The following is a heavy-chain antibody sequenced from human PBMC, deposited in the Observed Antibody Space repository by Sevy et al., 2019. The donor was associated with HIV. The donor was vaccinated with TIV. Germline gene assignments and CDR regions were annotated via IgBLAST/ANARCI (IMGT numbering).Heavy chain of an antibody. D-gene: IGHD3-22*01. V-gene: IGHV3-9*01. CDR2: ISWNSGSI. CDR1: GFTFDDYA. CDR3: ANAFSYYDSSGYYYALDY. Sequence: GGSLRLSCAASGFTFDDYAMHWVRQAPGKGLEWVSGISWNSGSIGYADSVKGRFTISRDNAKNSLYLQMNSLRAEDTALYYCANAFSYYDSSGYYYALDYWGQGTLVTVSS. J-gene: IGHJ4*02.